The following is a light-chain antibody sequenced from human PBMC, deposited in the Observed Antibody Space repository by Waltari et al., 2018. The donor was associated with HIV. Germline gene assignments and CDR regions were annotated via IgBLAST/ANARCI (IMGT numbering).Light chain of an antibody. J-gene: IGKJ4*01. V-gene: IGKV3-20*01. Sequence: EIVLTQSPGTLSLSPGERATLSCRASQSDSSRYLAWYQQKPGQAPRLLIYGASSRATGIPDRVSGSGSGTDFTLTISRLEPEDFAVYYCQQYGSSDPLTFGGGTKVEIK. CDR3: QQYGSSDPLT. CDR1: QSDSSRY. CDR2: GAS.